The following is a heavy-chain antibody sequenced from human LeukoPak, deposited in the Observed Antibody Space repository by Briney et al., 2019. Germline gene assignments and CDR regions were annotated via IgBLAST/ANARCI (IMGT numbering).Heavy chain of an antibody. J-gene: IGHJ3*02. D-gene: IGHD3-3*01. CDR2: IYYSGST. V-gene: IGHV4-59*12. CDR3: ARVARSSITIFGVVIPHNKNDAFDI. Sequence: SETLSLTCTVSGGSISSYYWSWIRQPPGKGLEWIGYIYYSGSTNYNPSLKSRVTISVDTSKNQFSLKLSSVTAADTAVYYCARVARSSITIFGVVIPHNKNDAFDIWGQGTMVTVSS. CDR1: GGSISSYY.